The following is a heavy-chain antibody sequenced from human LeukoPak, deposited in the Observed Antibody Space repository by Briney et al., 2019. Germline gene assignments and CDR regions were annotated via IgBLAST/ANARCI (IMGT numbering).Heavy chain of an antibody. CDR1: GGSISSYY. J-gene: IGHJ5*02. Sequence: SETLSLTCTVSGGSISSYYWSWIRQPPGKGLEWIGYIYYSGSTNYKPSLKSRVTISVDTSKNQFSLKLSSVTAADTAVYYCARSSGYLFDPWGQGTLVTVSS. D-gene: IGHD3-22*01. V-gene: IGHV4-59*01. CDR3: ARSSGYLFDP. CDR2: IYYSGST.